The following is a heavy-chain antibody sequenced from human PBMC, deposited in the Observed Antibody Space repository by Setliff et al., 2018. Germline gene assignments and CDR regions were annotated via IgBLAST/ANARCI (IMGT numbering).Heavy chain of an antibody. Sequence: SCAASGFTFSSYEMNWVRQAPGKGLEWVSYISGSGSSIFYADSVKGRFTISRDNAKNSLYLQMNSLRAEDTAVYYCARLYRPESRYYFFDYWGQGTPVTVSS. D-gene: IGHD3-3*01. V-gene: IGHV3-48*03. CDR2: ISGSGSSI. CDR1: GFTFSSYE. J-gene: IGHJ4*02. CDR3: ARLYRPESRYYFFDY.